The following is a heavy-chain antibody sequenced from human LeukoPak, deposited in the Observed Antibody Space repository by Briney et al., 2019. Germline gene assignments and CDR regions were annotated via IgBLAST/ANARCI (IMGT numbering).Heavy chain of an antibody. CDR1: GGSISSGGYY. Sequence: TLSLTCTVSGGSISSGGYYWSWIRQHPGKGLEWIGYLYYSGSTYYNPSLKSRVTIPVDTSKNQFSLKLSSVTAADTAVYYCARDIDYDSSGYFRWFDPWGQGTLVTVSS. D-gene: IGHD3-22*01. V-gene: IGHV4-31*03. CDR2: LYYSGST. J-gene: IGHJ5*02. CDR3: ARDIDYDSSGYFRWFDP.